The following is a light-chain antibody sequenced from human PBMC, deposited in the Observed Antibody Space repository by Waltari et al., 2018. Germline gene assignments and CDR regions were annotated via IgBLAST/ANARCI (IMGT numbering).Light chain of an antibody. CDR3: MQSLQALRT. CDR2: LGS. Sequence: VMTQSPLSLPVTPGEPASISCRFSQSLLYSNGYNYLDLYLQKPGQSPQLLIYLGSSRASGVPDRFSGSGSGTDFTLKISRVEAEDVGVYFCMQSLQALRTYGQGTRLEIK. CDR1: QSLLYSNGYNY. V-gene: IGKV2-28*01. J-gene: IGKJ2*01.